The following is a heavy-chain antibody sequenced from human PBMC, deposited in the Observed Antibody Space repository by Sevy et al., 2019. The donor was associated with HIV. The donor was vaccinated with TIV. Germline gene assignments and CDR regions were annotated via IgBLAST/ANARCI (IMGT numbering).Heavy chain of an antibody. CDR1: GFTFSSYV. D-gene: IGHD6-19*01. CDR3: ARRRYSSGWENFDY. V-gene: IGHV3-33*01. CDR2: IWSDGAYQ. Sequence: GGSLRLSCAAAGFTFSSYVMHWVRQAPGKGLEWVAIIWSDGAYQYHGDSVKGRFTISRDNSKNTLYLQMNSLRAEDTAVYYCARRRYSSGWENFDYWGQGTLVTVSS. J-gene: IGHJ4*02.